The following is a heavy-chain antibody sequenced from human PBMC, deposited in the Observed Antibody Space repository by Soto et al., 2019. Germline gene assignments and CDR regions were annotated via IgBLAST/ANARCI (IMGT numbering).Heavy chain of an antibody. D-gene: IGHD6-13*01. V-gene: IGHV5-51*01. J-gene: IGHJ3*02. CDR1: GYNFANYW. CDR2: IFPGDSDT. Sequence: GESLKISCKGSGYNFANYWIGWVRQMPGKGLEWMGMIFPGDSDTKNSPSLQGQITMSVDKSDSSAYLQWRSLKASGTAMYYCAAGYTTGPDAFDIWGQGTMVTVSS. CDR3: AAGYTTGPDAFDI.